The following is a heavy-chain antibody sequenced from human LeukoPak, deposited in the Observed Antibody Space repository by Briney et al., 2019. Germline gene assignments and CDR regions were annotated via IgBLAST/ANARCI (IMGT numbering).Heavy chain of an antibody. Sequence: SETLSLTCTVSGGSISSSSYYWGWIRQPQGKGLEWIGRIYYSGSTYYNPSLKSRVTISVDTSKNQFSLKLSSVTAADTAVYYFASVRFLEWLLPYHHFDYWGQGTLVTVSS. V-gene: IGHV4-39*07. J-gene: IGHJ4*02. CDR2: IYYSGST. CDR1: GGSISSSSYY. CDR3: ASVRFLEWLLPYHHFDY. D-gene: IGHD3-3*01.